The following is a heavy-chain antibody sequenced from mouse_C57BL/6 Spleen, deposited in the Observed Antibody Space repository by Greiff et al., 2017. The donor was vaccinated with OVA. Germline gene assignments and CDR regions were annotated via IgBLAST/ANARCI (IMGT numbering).Heavy chain of an antibody. Sequence: VQLQQSGPELVKPGASVKISCKASGYSFTDYNMNWVKQSNGKSLEWIGVINPNSGTTSYNQKFKGKATLTVDQAASTAYMQLNSLTSEYSAVYYCARGGAAQATFDYWGQGTTLTVSS. CDR2: INPNSGTT. D-gene: IGHD3-2*02. CDR1: GYSFTDYN. CDR3: ARGGAAQATFDY. V-gene: IGHV1-39*01. J-gene: IGHJ2*01.